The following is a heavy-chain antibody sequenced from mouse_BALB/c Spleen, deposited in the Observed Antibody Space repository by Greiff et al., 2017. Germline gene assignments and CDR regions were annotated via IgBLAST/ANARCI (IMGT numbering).Heavy chain of an antibody. CDR2: IYPGNGDT. CDR1: GYTFTSYN. Sequence: LQQPGAELVKPGASVKMSCKASGYTFTSYNMHWVKQTPGQGLEWIGAIYPGNGDTSYNQKFKGKATLTADKSSSTAYMQLSSLTSEDSAVYYCAGPYGNYEGAMDYWGQGTSVTVSS. CDR3: AGPYGNYEGAMDY. J-gene: IGHJ4*01. D-gene: IGHD2-1*01. V-gene: IGHV1-12*01.